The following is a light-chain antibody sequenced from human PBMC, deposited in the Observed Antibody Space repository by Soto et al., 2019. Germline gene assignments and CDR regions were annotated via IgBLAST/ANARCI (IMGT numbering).Light chain of an antibody. CDR1: QSVSIN. J-gene: IGKJ1*01. V-gene: IGKV3-15*01. Sequence: IVMTQSPATLSVSPGERATLSCRASQSVSINLAWYQQKPGQAPRVLIYGASTRATGIPARFSGSGSGTEFTLTISSLQSEDFAVYYCQQYNNWPSWTFGQGTKV. CDR2: GAS. CDR3: QQYNNWPSWT.